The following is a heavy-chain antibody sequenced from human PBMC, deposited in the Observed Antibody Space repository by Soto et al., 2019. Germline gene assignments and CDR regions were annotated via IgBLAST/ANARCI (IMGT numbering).Heavy chain of an antibody. D-gene: IGHD2-15*01. J-gene: IGHJ1*01. Sequence: EVQLVESGGGLVQPGGSLRLSCAASGFTFSSYWMSWVRQAPGKGLEWVANIKQDGSEKYYVDSVKGRFTISRDNAKNSLYLKMNSLRAEDTAIYYCARDEGWWYGDFQHWGQGTLVTVSS. CDR2: IKQDGSEK. CDR3: ARDEGWWYGDFQH. CDR1: GFTFSSYW. V-gene: IGHV3-7*04.